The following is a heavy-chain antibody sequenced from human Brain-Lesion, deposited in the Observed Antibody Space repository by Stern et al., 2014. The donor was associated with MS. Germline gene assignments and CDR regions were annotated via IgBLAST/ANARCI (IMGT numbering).Heavy chain of an antibody. V-gene: IGHV1-2*02. D-gene: IGHD3-3*01. CDR1: GYIFTGYY. J-gene: IGHJ6*02. Sequence: QLVQSGAEVKKPGASVKVSCKTSGYIFTGYYIHWVRQAPGQGLEWMAWINPNNGGTKYAKKFQGRVTMSRDTSISTAYVELSSLTSDDTAVYYCARDQRGITIFGVVTDYYYLGMDVWGQGTTVTVSS. CDR3: ARDQRGITIFGVVTDYYYLGMDV. CDR2: INPNNGGT.